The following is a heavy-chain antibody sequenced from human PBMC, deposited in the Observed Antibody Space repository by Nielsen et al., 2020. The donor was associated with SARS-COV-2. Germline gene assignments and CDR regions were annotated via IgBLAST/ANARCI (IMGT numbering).Heavy chain of an antibody. CDR2: IYYSGST. J-gene: IGHJ4*02. CDR3: ASEYSAGWYYYFDY. CDR1: GGSISSSSYY. V-gene: IGHV4-39*01. D-gene: IGHD6-19*01. Sequence: ESLKISCTVSGGSISSSSYYWGWIRQPPGKGLEWIGSIYYSGSTYYNPSLKSRVTISVDTSKNQFSLKLSSVTAADTAIYYCASEYSAGWYYYFDYWGQGTLVTVSS.